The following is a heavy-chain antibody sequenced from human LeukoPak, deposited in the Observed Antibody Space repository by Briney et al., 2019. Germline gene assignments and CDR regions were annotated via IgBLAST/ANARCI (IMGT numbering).Heavy chain of an antibody. Sequence: KTAGSLRLSCAASGFSFSNYVMSWVRQTPGKGLKWVSVISTSGAGTYYAESVKGRFTISRDNSKNTVYLQMNSLRAEDTAVYHCAKDRLDGAAAEYWGQGTLVTVSS. CDR1: GFSFSNYV. CDR2: ISTSGAGT. D-gene: IGHD6-13*01. V-gene: IGHV3-23*01. J-gene: IGHJ4*02. CDR3: AKDRLDGAAAEY.